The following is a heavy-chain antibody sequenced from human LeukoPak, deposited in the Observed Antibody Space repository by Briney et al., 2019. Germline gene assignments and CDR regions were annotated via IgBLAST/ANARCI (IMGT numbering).Heavy chain of an antibody. D-gene: IGHD5-18*01. V-gene: IGHV3-30*18. CDR1: GFTFSSYV. Sequence: PGGSLRLSCAASGFTFSSYVMHWVRQAPGKGLEWVAVISYDGSNKYYADSVKGRFTISRDNSKNTLYLQMNSLRAEDTAVYYCAKANVDTAMVFDYWGQGTLVTVSS. CDR2: ISYDGSNK. CDR3: AKANVDTAMVFDY. J-gene: IGHJ4*02.